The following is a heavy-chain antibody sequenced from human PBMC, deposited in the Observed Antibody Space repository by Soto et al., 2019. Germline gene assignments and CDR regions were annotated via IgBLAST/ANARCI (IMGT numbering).Heavy chain of an antibody. CDR2: ISYDGSTK. V-gene: IGHV3-30*18. CDR3: AKDEGHFLNYYSNSGVDA. Sequence: QVHLVESGGGVVQPGRSLRLSCAASGFTFSSYGMHWVRQAPGKGLEWVAVISYDGSTKYYRESVKGRFTTSRDNSKNTLYLQIDSLRVEATAFYYCAKDEGHFLNYYSNSGVDAWALGTTVT. J-gene: IGHJ6*02. CDR1: GFTFSSYG. D-gene: IGHD3-3*02.